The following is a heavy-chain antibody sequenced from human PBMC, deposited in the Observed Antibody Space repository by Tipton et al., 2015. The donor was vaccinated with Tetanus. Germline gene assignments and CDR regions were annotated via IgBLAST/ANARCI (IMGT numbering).Heavy chain of an antibody. CDR1: GGSISSYY. J-gene: IGHJ1*01. CDR3: ARGVVTAFAEYFQH. Sequence: TLSLTCTVSGGSISSYYWSWIRQPPGKGLEWIGYIYYSGGTNYNPSLKSRVTISVDTSKNQFSLKLSSVTAADTAVYYCARGVVTAFAEYFQHWGQGTLVTVSS. V-gene: IGHV4-59*08. D-gene: IGHD2-21*02. CDR2: IYYSGGT.